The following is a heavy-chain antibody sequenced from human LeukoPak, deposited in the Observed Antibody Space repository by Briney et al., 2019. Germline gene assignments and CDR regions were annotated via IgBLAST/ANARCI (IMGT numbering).Heavy chain of an antibody. CDR1: GGSISSGGFY. D-gene: IGHD5-12*01. J-gene: IGHJ3*02. V-gene: IGHV4-31*03. Sequence: SETLSLTCTVSGGSISSGGFYWNWIRQQPGKGLEWIGHIYYSGGTYYDPSLKSRVTISVDASKTQLSLKLSSVTAADTAVYYCARDRVVATIPDAFDIWGQGTMVTVSS. CDR2: IYYSGGT. CDR3: ARDRVVATIPDAFDI.